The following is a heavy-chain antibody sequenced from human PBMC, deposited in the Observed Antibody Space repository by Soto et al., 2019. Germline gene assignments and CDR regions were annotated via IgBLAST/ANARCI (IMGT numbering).Heavy chain of an antibody. CDR2: ISWHSGSI. J-gene: IGHJ6*02. Sequence: EVQLVESGGGLVQPGRSLRLSCAASGFTFDNYAMHWVRQAPGKGLEWVSGISWHSGSIGYADSVKGRFTISRDNAKNSLYLQMNSLRAEDTALYYCAKDMATVVNYYGMDVWGQGTTVTVSS. D-gene: IGHD4-17*01. CDR1: GFTFDNYA. V-gene: IGHV3-9*01. CDR3: AKDMATVVNYYGMDV.